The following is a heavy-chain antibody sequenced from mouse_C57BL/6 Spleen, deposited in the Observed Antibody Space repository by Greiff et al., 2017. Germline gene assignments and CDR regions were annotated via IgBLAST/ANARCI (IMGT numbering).Heavy chain of an antibody. D-gene: IGHD1-1*01. CDR2: IYPGSGST. CDR3: ARDDYYGSSEYFDV. CDR1: GYTFTSYW. Sequence: QVQLQQSGAELVKPGASVKMSCKASGYTFTSYWITWVKQRPGQGLEWIGDIYPGSGSTNYNEKFKSKATLTVDTSSSTAYMQLSSLTSEDSAVYYCARDDYYGSSEYFDVWGTGTTVTVSS. J-gene: IGHJ1*03. V-gene: IGHV1-55*01.